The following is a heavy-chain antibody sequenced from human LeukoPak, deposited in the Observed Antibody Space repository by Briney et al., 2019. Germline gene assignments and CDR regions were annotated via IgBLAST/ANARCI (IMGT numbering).Heavy chain of an antibody. V-gene: IGHV3-23*01. CDR3: ARGEEVGAIDY. CDR2: ISGSGGST. CDR1: GFTFSSYA. J-gene: IGHJ4*02. Sequence: HPGGSLRLSCAASGFTFSSYAMSWVRQAPGKGLEWVSAISGSGGSTYYADSVKGRFTISRDNAKNSLYLQMNSLRAEDTAVYYCARGEEVGAIDYWGQGTLVTVSS. D-gene: IGHD1-26*01.